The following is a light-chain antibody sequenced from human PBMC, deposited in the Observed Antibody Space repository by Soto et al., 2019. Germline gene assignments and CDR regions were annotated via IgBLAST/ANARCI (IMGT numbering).Light chain of an antibody. V-gene: IGKV1-9*01. CDR1: QGIGSF. CDR3: QQFNSYPPT. Sequence: DIQLTQPPSFLSASVGDRVTMTCRASQGIGSFLAWYQQKPGKAPRLLIYSASTLQSGVSFRFSGSGSGTEFTLTISSLQSEDFATYYCQQFNSYPPTFGQGTKVEIK. J-gene: IGKJ1*01. CDR2: SAS.